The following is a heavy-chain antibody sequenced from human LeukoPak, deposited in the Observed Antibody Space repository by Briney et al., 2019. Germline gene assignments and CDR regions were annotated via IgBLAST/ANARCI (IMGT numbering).Heavy chain of an antibody. D-gene: IGHD5-12*01. J-gene: IGHJ4*02. Sequence: GGSLRLSCAASEFSVGSNYMTWVRQAPGKGLEWVSLIYSGGSTYYADSVKGRFTISRDNSKNTLYLQMNSLRAEDTAVYYCAGGPSGXHNTGGQGTLVTVXX. CDR1: EFSVGSNY. CDR3: AGGPSGXHNT. CDR2: IYSGGST. V-gene: IGHV3-66*01.